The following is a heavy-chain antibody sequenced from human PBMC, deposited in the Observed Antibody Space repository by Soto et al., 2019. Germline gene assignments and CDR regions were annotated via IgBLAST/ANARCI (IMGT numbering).Heavy chain of an antibody. CDR2: IYYSGRP. Sequence: SETLSLTCTVSGGSITSSSYYWGWIRQPPGKGLEWIGGIYYSGRPYYNPSLKSRVTMSVDTSKNQFSLSLNSVTAADAAVYYCARQRTTVVTQAYFDHWGQGTLVTVSS. D-gene: IGHD4-17*01. J-gene: IGHJ4*02. V-gene: IGHV4-39*01. CDR3: ARQRTTVVTQAYFDH. CDR1: GGSITSSSYY.